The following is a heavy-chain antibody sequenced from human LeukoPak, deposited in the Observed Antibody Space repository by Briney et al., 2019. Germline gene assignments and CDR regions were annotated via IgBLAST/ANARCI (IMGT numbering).Heavy chain of an antibody. Sequence: SVKVSCKASGGTFSSYAISWVRPAPGQGLEWMGRIIPILGIANYAQKFQGRVTITADKSTSTAYMELSSLRSEDTAVYYCARPHYGGNQIDYWGQGTLVTVSS. CDR1: GGTFSSYA. V-gene: IGHV1-69*04. CDR3: ARPHYGGNQIDY. D-gene: IGHD4-23*01. CDR2: IIPILGIA. J-gene: IGHJ4*02.